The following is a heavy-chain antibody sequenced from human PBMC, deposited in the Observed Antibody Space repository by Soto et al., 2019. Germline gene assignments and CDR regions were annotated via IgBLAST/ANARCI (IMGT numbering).Heavy chain of an antibody. CDR2: IYPGDSDT. D-gene: IGHD3-10*01. CDR3: ARQGYGSGSYYDDIDY. Sequence: PGESLKISCKGSGYSFTSYWIGWVRQMPGKGLEWMGIIYPGDSDTRYSPSFQGQVTISADKSISTAYLQWSSLKASDTAMYYCARQGYGSGSYYDDIDYWGQGTLVTGSS. J-gene: IGHJ4*02. CDR1: GYSFTSYW. V-gene: IGHV5-51*01.